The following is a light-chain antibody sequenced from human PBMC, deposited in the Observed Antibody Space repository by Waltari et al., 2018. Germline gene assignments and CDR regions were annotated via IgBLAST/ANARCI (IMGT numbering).Light chain of an antibody. V-gene: IGLV1-40*01. Sequence: QSVLTQPPSVSGAPGQRVTISCTGSTSNVGATHCVYWYQQLPGEAPKLLIHDDSSRPSGVPDRFSGSKSGTSAYLAITGLQAEDEADYYCQSYDGSLTGWVFGGGTNLAVL. CDR3: QSYDGSLTGWV. J-gene: IGLJ3*02. CDR2: DDS. CDR1: TSNVGATHC.